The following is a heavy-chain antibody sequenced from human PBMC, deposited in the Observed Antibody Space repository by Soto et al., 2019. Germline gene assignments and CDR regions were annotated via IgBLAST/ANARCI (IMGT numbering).Heavy chain of an antibody. CDR3: ARDLHDFWRGYYDY. V-gene: IGHV3-7*01. Sequence: PGESLRLSCAASGFTFSSYWMSWGRQGPGKGLDRVANINNDGSEKYYVNSVKAPFTISRDNAKTSMYLQMNSLRAEDPAVYYCARDLHDFWRGYYDYWGQGTLVTVSS. CDR2: INNDGSEK. J-gene: IGHJ4*02. D-gene: IGHD3-3*01. CDR1: GFTFSSYW.